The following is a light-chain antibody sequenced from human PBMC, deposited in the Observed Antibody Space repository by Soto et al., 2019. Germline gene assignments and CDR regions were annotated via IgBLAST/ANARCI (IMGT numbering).Light chain of an antibody. V-gene: IGKV1-27*01. CDR1: QGISNY. CDR2: AAS. J-gene: IGKJ1*01. Sequence: DIQMTQSPSPLSASVGDRVTITCRASQGISNYLAWYQQKPGKVPKLLIYAASTLQSGVPSRFSGSGSGTDFTLTISSLQPDDVSTYYCQNYNSGPRTFGQGTKVEIK. CDR3: QNYNSGPRT.